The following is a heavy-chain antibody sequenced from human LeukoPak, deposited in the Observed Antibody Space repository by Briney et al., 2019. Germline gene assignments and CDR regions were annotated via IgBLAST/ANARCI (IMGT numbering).Heavy chain of an antibody. CDR1: GFTFSSYS. CDR3: ARVLPPYDFWSGYYSKDDYYMDV. D-gene: IGHD3-3*01. J-gene: IGHJ6*03. V-gene: IGHV3-21*01. CDR2: ISSSSSYI. Sequence: GGSLRLSCAASGFTFSSYSMNWVRQAPGKGLEWVSSISSSSSYIYYADSVKGRFTISRDNAKNSLYLQMNSLRAEDTAVYYCARVLPPYDFWSGYYSKDDYYMDVWGKGTTVTVSS.